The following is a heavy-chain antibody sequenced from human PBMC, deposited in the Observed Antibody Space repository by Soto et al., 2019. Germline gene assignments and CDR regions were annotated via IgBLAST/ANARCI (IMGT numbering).Heavy chain of an antibody. CDR1: GGSISTSNW. Sequence: SETLSLTCAVSGGSISTSNWWSWVRQPPGKGLEWIGEVYHSGSTNYNPSFKSRVAMSVDKSKNQFSLRLSSVTAADTAVYYCARGFMVATYYFDYWGQGTLVTVSS. V-gene: IGHV4-4*02. D-gene: IGHD5-12*01. CDR3: ARGFMVATYYFDY. CDR2: VYHSGST. J-gene: IGHJ4*02.